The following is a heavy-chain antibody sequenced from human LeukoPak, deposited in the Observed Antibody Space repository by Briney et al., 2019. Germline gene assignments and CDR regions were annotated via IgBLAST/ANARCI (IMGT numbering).Heavy chain of an antibody. Sequence: GGSLRLSCAASGLTFSSYAMSWVRQAPGKGLEWVSAISGSGGSTYYADSVKGRFTISRDNSKNTLYLQMNSLRAEDTAVYYCAKDRDYDSSGYPGVDYWGQGTLVTVSS. CDR2: ISGSGGST. D-gene: IGHD3-22*01. J-gene: IGHJ4*02. V-gene: IGHV3-23*01. CDR3: AKDRDYDSSGYPGVDY. CDR1: GLTFSSYA.